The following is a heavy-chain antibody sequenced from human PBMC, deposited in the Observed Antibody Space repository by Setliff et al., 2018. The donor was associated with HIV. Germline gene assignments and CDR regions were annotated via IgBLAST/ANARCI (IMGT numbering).Heavy chain of an antibody. D-gene: IGHD2-21*02. J-gene: IGHJ4*02. CDR2: IFPDDSDT. CDR1: GYSFNTYW. Sequence: GESLKISCKGSGYSFNTYWIGWVRQMPGKGLEWMGIIFPDDSDTRYSPSFQGQVTISADKSISTAYLQWSSLKASDTAIYYCARGVAALTASFDYWGQGSLVTVSS. V-gene: IGHV5-51*01. CDR3: ARGVAALTASFDY.